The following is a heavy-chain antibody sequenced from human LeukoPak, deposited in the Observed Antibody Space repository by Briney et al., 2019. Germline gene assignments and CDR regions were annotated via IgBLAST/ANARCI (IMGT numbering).Heavy chain of an antibody. D-gene: IGHD5-12*01. CDR2: IAFDGNKK. V-gene: IGHV3-30*04. CDR3: ARDDSDVDMAAAIYREGDYSDS. J-gene: IGHJ4*02. Sequence: PGGSLRLSCAASGFTFSRYAMHWLRQAPGKWPEWVAVIAFDGNKKYYADSVKGRFTISRDNSRNTLFLQMNSLRAGDTAVYFCARDDSDVDMAAAIYREGDYSDSWGQGTLVTVSS. CDR1: GFTFSRYA.